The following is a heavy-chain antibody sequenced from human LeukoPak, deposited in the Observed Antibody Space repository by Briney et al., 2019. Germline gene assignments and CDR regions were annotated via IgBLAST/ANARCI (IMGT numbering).Heavy chain of an antibody. CDR1: GFTFSSYA. CDR3: AKDFYSGYDSGDYFDY. V-gene: IGHV3-23*01. D-gene: IGHD5-12*01. CDR2: ISGSGGST. J-gene: IGHJ4*02. Sequence: TGGSLRLSCAASGFTFSSYAMSWVRQAPGKGLEWVSAISGSGGSTYYADSVKGRFTISRDNSKNTLYLQMNSLRAEDTAVYYCAKDFYSGYDSGDYFDYWGQGTLVTVSS.